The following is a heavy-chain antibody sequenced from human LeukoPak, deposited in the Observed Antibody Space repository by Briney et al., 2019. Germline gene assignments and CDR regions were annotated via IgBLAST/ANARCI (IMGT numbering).Heavy chain of an antibody. CDR2: ISSSGST. Sequence: SETLSLTCTVSGDSISSGDYYWSWIRQPAGKVLEWIGRISSSGSTNYNPSLKSRVTISVDTSKNQFSLKLSSVTAADTAVYYCARDVLDGGNSSWGQGTLVTVSS. J-gene: IGHJ5*02. V-gene: IGHV4-61*02. CDR3: ARDVLDGGNSS. CDR1: GDSISSGDYY. D-gene: IGHD4-23*01.